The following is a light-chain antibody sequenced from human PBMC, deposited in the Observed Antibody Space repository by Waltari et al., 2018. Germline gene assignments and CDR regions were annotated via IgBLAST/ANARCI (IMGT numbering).Light chain of an antibody. V-gene: IGLV3-19*01. CDR3: SSRDNSYNHLVV. J-gene: IGLJ2*01. CDR2: GRN. Sequence: SSELTQDPAVSVDLGQTVRITCLGDSLRSYYAAWYQQKPGQAPLLVFYGRNNRPSGIPDRFSGSNSGSTASLTITGALAEDEADYYCSSRDNSYNHLVVFGGGTKLTVL. CDR1: SLRSYY.